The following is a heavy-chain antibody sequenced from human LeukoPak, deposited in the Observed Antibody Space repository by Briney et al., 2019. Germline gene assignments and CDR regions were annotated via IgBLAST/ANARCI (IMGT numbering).Heavy chain of an antibody. CDR3: ARDPVGSTVTPELVY. J-gene: IGHJ4*02. V-gene: IGHV1-2*02. D-gene: IGHD4-17*01. CDR1: GYTFTRYY. CDR2: INPNRGGT. Sequence: ASVKVSCTASGYTFTRYYMHWVRHAPGQGLEWMGWINPNRGGTHNAQKFQGRVTMTRDTSISTAYMELSRLRSDATAVYYCARDPVGSTVTPELVYWGQGTLVTVSS.